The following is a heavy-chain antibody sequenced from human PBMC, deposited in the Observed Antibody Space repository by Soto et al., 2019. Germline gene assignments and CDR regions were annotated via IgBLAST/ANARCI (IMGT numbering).Heavy chain of an antibody. CDR1: GFTFSSYG. V-gene: IGHV3-30*18. CDR2: ISYDGSNK. Sequence: QVQLVESGGGVVQPGRSLRLSCAASGFTFSSYGMHWVRQAPGKGLEWVAVISYDGSNKYYADSVKGRFTISRDNSKNTLYLQMNSLRAEDTAVYYCANARDGYNPIDYWGQGTLVTVSS. D-gene: IGHD5-12*01. CDR3: ANARDGYNPIDY. J-gene: IGHJ4*02.